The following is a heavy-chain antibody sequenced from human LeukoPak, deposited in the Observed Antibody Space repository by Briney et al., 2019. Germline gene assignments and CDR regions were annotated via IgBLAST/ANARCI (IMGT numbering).Heavy chain of an antibody. CDR2: IYTIGST. CDR1: GGSISSGSYY. V-gene: IGHV4-61*02. J-gene: IGHJ3*02. CDR3: ARHIGGSYYSYAFGI. D-gene: IGHD1-26*01. Sequence: PSETLSLTCTVSGGSISSGSYYWSWIRQPAGKGLEWIGRIYTIGSTNSNPSLKSRVTISVDTSKNQFSLKLSSVTAADTAVYYCARHIGGSYYSYAFGIWGQGTMVTVSS.